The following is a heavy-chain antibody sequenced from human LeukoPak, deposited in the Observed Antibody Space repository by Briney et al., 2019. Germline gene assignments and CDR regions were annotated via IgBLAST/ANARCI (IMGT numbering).Heavy chain of an antibody. CDR3: ARVSAWSGFDY. CDR2: ISSSGSNI. D-gene: IGHD6-19*01. J-gene: IGHJ4*02. CDR1: GFTFSSYE. Sequence: SGGSLRLSCAASGFTFSSYEMNWVRQAPGKGLEWVLYISSSGSNIYYADSVKGRFTISRDNAKNPLYLQMNSLRADDTAVYYCARVSAWSGFDYWGQGTLVTVSS. V-gene: IGHV3-48*03.